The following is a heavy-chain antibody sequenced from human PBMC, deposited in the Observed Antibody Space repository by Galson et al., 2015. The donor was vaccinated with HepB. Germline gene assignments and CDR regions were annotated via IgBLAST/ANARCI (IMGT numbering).Heavy chain of an antibody. CDR3: AREVIAARAPYYYYGMDA. D-gene: IGHD6-6*01. Sequence: SVKVSCKASGGTFSSYAISWVRQAPGQGLEWMGGIIPIFGTANYAQKFQGRVTITADKSTSTAYMELSSLRSEDTAVYYCAREVIAARAPYYYYGMDAWGQGTTVTVSS. CDR2: IIPIFGTA. V-gene: IGHV1-69*06. J-gene: IGHJ6*02. CDR1: GGTFSSYA.